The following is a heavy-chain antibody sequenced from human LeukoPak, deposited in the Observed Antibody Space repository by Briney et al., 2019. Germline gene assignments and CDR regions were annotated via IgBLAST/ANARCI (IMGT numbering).Heavy chain of an antibody. J-gene: IGHJ5*02. Sequence: SETLSLTCTVSGGSISSSSYYWGWIRQPPGKGLEWIGSIYYSGSTYYNPSLKSRVTISVDTSKNQFSLKLSSVTAADTAVYYCARVNYYGSGSYLWFDPWGHGTLVTVSS. CDR3: ARVNYYGSGSYLWFDP. D-gene: IGHD3-10*01. CDR1: GGSISSSSYY. CDR2: IYYSGST. V-gene: IGHV4-39*01.